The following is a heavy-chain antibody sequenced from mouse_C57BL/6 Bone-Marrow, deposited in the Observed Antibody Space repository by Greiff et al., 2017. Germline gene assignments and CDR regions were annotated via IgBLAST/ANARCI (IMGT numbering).Heavy chain of an antibody. J-gene: IGHJ2*01. Sequence: ESGPGLVKPSQSLSLTCSVTGYSITSGYYWNWIRQFPGNKLEWMGYISYDGSNNYNPSLKNRISITRDTSKNQFFLKLNSVTTEDTATYYCARVFYYGIDYWGQGTTLTVSS. CDR3: ARVFYYGIDY. CDR1: GYSITSGYY. CDR2: ISYDGSN. V-gene: IGHV3-6*01. D-gene: IGHD2-1*01.